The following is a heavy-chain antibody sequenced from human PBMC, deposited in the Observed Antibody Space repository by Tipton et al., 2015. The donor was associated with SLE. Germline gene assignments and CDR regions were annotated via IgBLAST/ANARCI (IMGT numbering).Heavy chain of an antibody. V-gene: IGHV1-2*02. Sequence: QVQLVQSGAEVKKPGASVKVSCEAYGYTFTGYYIHWVRQAPGQGLEWMGWIKPDSGGVNYVQKFQGRVTMTRDTSITTAYMELISLRSDDTAVYYCARDIMGRGNSIRGDAFDIWGQGTLVTVSS. D-gene: IGHD3-16*01. J-gene: IGHJ3*02. CDR2: IKPDSGGV. CDR1: GYTFTGYY. CDR3: ARDIMGRGNSIRGDAFDI.